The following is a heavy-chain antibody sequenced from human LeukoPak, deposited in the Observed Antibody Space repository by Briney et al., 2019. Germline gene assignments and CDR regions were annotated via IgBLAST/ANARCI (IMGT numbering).Heavy chain of an antibody. D-gene: IGHD3-3*01. CDR2: IYTSGST. J-gene: IGHJ4*02. CDR1: GGSISSGSYY. CDR3: ARSSITIFGAGSSR. V-gene: IGHV4-61*02. Sequence: SETLSLTCTVFGGSISSGSYYWSWIRQPAGKGLEWIGRIYTSGSTNYNPSLKSRVTISVDTSKNQFSLKLSSVTAADTAVYYCARSSITIFGAGSSRWGQGTLVTVSS.